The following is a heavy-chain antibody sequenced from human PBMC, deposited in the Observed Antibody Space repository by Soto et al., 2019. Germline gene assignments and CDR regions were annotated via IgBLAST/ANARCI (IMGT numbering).Heavy chain of an antibody. CDR3: AKSRDGYNFYFYYGMDV. V-gene: IGHV3-30*18. CDR2: ILYDGGKN. J-gene: IGHJ6*02. CDR1: GFTFNNYG. Sequence: QVQLVESGGGVVQPGRSLRLSCAASGFTFNNYGMHWVRQAPGKGLEWVAHILYDGGKNYYADSVKGRFTISRDNSKNTLYLQMNSLTAEDTAVYFFAKSRDGYNFYFYYGMDVWGQGTAVTVSS. D-gene: IGHD5-12*01.